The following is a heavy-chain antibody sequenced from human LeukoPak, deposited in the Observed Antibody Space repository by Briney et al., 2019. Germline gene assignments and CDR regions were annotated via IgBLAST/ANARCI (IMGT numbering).Heavy chain of an antibody. CDR3: VKGLLWFGELPSPSDY. D-gene: IGHD3-10*01. V-gene: IGHV3-48*01. CDR2: ISSRSRTI. J-gene: IGHJ4*02. Sequence: PGGSLRLSCAASGFIFSNYSMNWVRQAPGKGLEWVSYISSRSRTIYYADSVKGRFTISRDNSKNTLYLQMNSLRAEDTAVYYCVKGLLWFGELPSPSDYWGQGTLVTVSS. CDR1: GFIFSNYS.